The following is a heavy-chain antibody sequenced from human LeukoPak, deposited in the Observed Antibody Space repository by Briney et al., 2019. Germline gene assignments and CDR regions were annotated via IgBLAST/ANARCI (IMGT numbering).Heavy chain of an antibody. Sequence: GGSLRLSCAASGFTFSTYGMHWVRQAPGKGLQWVAAISYVGTNKFYADSVKGRFTISRDNSKNTLYLQMNSLRAEDTAVYYCTRVQAGRSGLMDVWGRGTTVTVSS. V-gene: IGHV3-30*03. CDR1: GFTFSTYG. CDR2: ISYVGTNK. J-gene: IGHJ6*02. CDR3: TRVQAGRSGLMDV. D-gene: IGHD2-8*02.